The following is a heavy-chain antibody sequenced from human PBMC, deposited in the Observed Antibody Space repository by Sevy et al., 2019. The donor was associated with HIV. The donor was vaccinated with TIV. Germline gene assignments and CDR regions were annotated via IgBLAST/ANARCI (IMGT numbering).Heavy chain of an antibody. J-gene: IGHJ3*01. Sequence: GGSLRLSCAASGFPFSDAWMNWVRQAPGKGLEWVGLIKNENEGGTTDYAAPVKGRFTISRDDSKNTLFLQMSSLKTGEKGIFFCSTGWGSGTTLVRAFGLRGQGTMVTVSS. CDR1: GFPFSDAW. D-gene: IGHD1-7*01. CDR2: IKNENEGGTT. V-gene: IGHV3-15*01. CDR3: STGWGSGTTLVRAFGL.